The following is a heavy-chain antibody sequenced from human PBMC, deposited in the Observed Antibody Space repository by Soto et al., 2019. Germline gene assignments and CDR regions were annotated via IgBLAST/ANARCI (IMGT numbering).Heavy chain of an antibody. Sequence: GGCMRLSCSASGFTFNNYGMNWVRQDPGKGLEWVSYIGIGSSTKYYADSVKGRFTISRDNAKNSLYLQMNSLRAEDTAVYYCARDQLYYNDISGRPLNAFDVWGQGTMVTVSS. D-gene: IGHD3-22*01. CDR1: GFTFNNYG. J-gene: IGHJ3*01. CDR3: ARDQLYYNDISGRPLNAFDV. V-gene: IGHV3-48*01. CDR2: IGIGSSTK.